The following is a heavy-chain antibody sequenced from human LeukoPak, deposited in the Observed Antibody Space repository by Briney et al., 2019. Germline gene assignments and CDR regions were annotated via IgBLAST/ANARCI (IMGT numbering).Heavy chain of an antibody. J-gene: IGHJ4*02. CDR2: TNPNSGGS. D-gene: IGHD5-24*01. V-gene: IGHV1-2*02. CDR1: GYTFNAYY. Sequence: ASVKVSCKTSGYTFNAYYMHWVRQAPGQGLGWMGWTNPNSGGSNYAQKFQGRVTMTSDTSINTAYMELSRLISDDTAVYYCAGDGYNSRRFFDYWGQGTLVTVSS. CDR3: AGDGYNSRRFFDY.